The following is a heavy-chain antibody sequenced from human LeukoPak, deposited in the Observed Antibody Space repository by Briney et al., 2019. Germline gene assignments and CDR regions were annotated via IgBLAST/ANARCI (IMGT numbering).Heavy chain of an antibody. CDR3: AKVVGDPPGAFDI. D-gene: IGHD1-26*01. J-gene: IGHJ3*02. V-gene: IGHV3-9*01. CDR2: ISWNSGSI. Sequence: PGRSLRLSCAASGFTFDVYAMHWVRQAPGKGLEWVSGISWNSGSIGYADSVKGRFTISRDNAKNSLYLQMNSLRAEDTALYYCAKVVGDPPGAFDIWGQGTMVTVSS. CDR1: GFTFDVYA.